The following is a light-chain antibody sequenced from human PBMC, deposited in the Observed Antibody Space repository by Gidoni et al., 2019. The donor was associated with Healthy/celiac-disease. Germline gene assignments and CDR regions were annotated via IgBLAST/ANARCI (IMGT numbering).Light chain of an antibody. J-gene: IGLJ1*01. Sequence: QSALTQPAPVSGSPAQSITISCTGTSTDVGGYNYVSWYQQHPGKAPKLMISEVSNRPSGVHNRFSGSKSGNTASLTISGLQAEDEADYYCSSYTSSSTLLYVFGTGTKVTVL. CDR2: EVS. CDR3: SSYTSSSTLLYV. V-gene: IGLV2-14*01. CDR1: STDVGGYNY.